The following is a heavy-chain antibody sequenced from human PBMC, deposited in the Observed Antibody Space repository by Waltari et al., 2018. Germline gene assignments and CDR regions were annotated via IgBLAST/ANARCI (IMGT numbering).Heavy chain of an antibody. D-gene: IGHD5-12*01. CDR1: GGSISSSSYY. Sequence: LQLQESGPGLVKPSETLSLPCTVTGGSISSSSYYWGGIRQSPGKGLEWIGSIYYSGSTYYNPTLKSRVTISGDTSKNQFSLKLSSVTAADTAVYYCARHWKKSGYRFDPWGQGTLVTVSS. CDR2: IYYSGST. CDR3: ARHWKKSGYRFDP. V-gene: IGHV4-39*01. J-gene: IGHJ5*02.